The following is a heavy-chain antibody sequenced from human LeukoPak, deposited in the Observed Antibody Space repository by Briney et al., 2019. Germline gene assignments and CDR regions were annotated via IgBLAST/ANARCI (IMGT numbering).Heavy chain of an antibody. CDR2: IKQDGSEK. V-gene: IGHV3-7*05. CDR3: ARDRDNITCPHDH. Sequence: PGGSLRLSCAASGFTFSSYWMSWVRQAPGKGREGGANIKQDGSEKYYVDSVKGRFTISRDNAKKSLYLQMNSLRAEDTAVYYCARDRDNITCPHDHWGQGTLVTVSS. D-gene: IGHD2/OR15-2a*01. CDR1: GFTFSSYW. J-gene: IGHJ4*02.